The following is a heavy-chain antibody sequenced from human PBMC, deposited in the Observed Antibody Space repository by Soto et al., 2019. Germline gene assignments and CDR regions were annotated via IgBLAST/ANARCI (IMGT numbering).Heavy chain of an antibody. V-gene: IGHV1-69*01. D-gene: IGHD3-22*01. CDR1: GGTFSSYA. CDR3: ASTDYDSSGPTDY. CDR2: IIPIFGTA. J-gene: IGHJ4*02. Sequence: QVQLVQSGDEVKKPGSSVKISCKASGGTFSSYAISWVRQAPGQGLEWMGGIIPIFGTANYAQKFQGRVTITADESTSTAYMELRSLRSEDTAVYYCASTDYDSSGPTDYWGQGTLVTVSS.